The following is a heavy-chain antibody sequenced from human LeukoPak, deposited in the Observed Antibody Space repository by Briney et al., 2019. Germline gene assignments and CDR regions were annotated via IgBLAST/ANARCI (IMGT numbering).Heavy chain of an antibody. D-gene: IGHD3-22*01. CDR1: GFTFSSYA. Sequence: GGSLRLSCAASGFTFSSYAMHWVRQAPGKGLEWVAVISYDGSNKYYADSVKGRFTISRDNSKNTLYLQMNSLRAEDTAVYYCARVPNYYDSSGPFDYWGQGTLVTVSS. CDR3: ARVPNYYDSSGPFDY. J-gene: IGHJ4*02. CDR2: ISYDGSNK. V-gene: IGHV3-30-3*01.